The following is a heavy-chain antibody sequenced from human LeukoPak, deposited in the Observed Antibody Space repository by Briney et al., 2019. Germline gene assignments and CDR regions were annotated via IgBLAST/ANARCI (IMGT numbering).Heavy chain of an antibody. D-gene: IGHD5-12*01. CDR1: GFTVSSNY. J-gene: IGHJ4*02. CDR3: ASGIVATIPDY. Sequence: PGGSLRLSCAAFGFTVSSNYMSWVRQAPGKGLEWVSVIYSGGSTYYADSVKGRFTISRDNSRNTLYLQMNSLRAEDTAVYYCASGIVATIPDYWGQGTLVTVSS. CDR2: IYSGGST. V-gene: IGHV3-66*01.